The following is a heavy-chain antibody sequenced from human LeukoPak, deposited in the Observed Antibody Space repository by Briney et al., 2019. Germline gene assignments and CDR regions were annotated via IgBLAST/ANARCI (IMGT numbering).Heavy chain of an antibody. Sequence: PGGTQRLSCAASGFTFSNYGMNWVRQAPGKGLEWVSAISGSGGSTYYADSVKGRFTISRDNPKNTVDLQMNNLRAEDTAVYYCARGGPLGDTNRFDFWGQGTLVTVSS. V-gene: IGHV3-23*01. CDR2: ISGSGGST. J-gene: IGHJ4*02. D-gene: IGHD3-10*01. CDR3: ARGGPLGDTNRFDF. CDR1: GFTFSNYG.